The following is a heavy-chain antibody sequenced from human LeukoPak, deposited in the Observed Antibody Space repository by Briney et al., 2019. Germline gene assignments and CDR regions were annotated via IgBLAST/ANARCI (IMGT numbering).Heavy chain of an antibody. J-gene: IGHJ4*02. D-gene: IGHD6-13*01. Sequence: SETLSLTCTVSGGSISSGDYYWSWIRQPPGKGLEWIGYIYYSGSTYYNPSLKSRVTISVDTSKNQFSLKLSSVTAADTAVYYGARDLGYSSSGGGFDYWGQGTLVTVSS. CDR3: ARDLGYSSSGGGFDY. V-gene: IGHV4-30-4*08. CDR2: IYYSGST. CDR1: GGSISSGDYY.